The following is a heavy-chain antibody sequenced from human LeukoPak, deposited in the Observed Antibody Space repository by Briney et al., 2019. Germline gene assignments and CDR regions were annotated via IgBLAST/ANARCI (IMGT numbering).Heavy chain of an antibody. CDR1: GGTFSSYA. J-gene: IGHJ6*02. Sequence: SVKVSCKASGGTFSSYAISWVRQAPGQGLEWMGGIIPIFGTANYAQKFQGRATITADESTSTAYMELSSLRSEDTAVYYCAVEGGFFRPAAETLDYYGMDVWGQGTTVTVSS. CDR2: IIPIFGTA. CDR3: AVEGGFFRPAAETLDYYGMDV. D-gene: IGHD3-16*01. V-gene: IGHV1-69*13.